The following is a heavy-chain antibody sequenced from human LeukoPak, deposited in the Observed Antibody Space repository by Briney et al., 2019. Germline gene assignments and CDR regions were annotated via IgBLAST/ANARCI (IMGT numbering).Heavy chain of an antibody. CDR3: AKDSGAAAAFDY. CDR2: ISSSSSYI. D-gene: IGHD6-13*01. Sequence: GGSLRLSCAASGFTFSSYSMNWVRQAPGKGLEWVSSISSSSSYIYYADSVKGRFTISRDNAKNSLYLQMNSLRAEDTALYYCAKDSGAAAAFDYWGQGTLVTVSS. J-gene: IGHJ4*02. CDR1: GFTFSSYS. V-gene: IGHV3-21*04.